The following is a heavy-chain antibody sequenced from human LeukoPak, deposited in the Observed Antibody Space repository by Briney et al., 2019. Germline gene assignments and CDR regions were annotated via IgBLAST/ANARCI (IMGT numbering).Heavy chain of an antibody. CDR1: GGSISSYY. V-gene: IGHV4-59*01. J-gene: IGHJ5*02. CDR3: ARDLGFCSSTSCYAYFDP. CDR2: IYYTGST. Sequence: PSETLSPTCTVSGGSISSYYWSWIRQPPGKGLEWIGYIYYTGSTKYNPSLKSRVTISVDTSKNQFSLKLSSVTAADTAVYYCARDLGFCSSTSCYAYFDPWGQGTLVTVSS. D-gene: IGHD2-2*01.